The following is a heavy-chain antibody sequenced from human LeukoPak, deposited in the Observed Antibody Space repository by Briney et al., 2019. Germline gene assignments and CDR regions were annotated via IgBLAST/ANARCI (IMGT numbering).Heavy chain of an antibody. D-gene: IGHD1/OR15-1a*01. CDR2: IYYSGSTNT. J-gene: IGHJ4*02. CDR1: GGSISRYY. V-gene: IGHV4-59*08. CDR3: ARGLSNCSNDRLDY. Sequence: SETLSLTCTVSGGSISRYYWSWLRQPPGKGLEWIGYIYYSGSTNTNYNPSLKSRVTISVDTSKNQFSLKLSSVTAADTAVYYCARGLSNCSNDRLDYWGQGTLVTVSS.